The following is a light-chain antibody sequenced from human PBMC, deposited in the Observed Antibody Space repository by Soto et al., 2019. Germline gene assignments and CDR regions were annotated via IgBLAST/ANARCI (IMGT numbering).Light chain of an antibody. CDR1: NIGSKS. CDR3: HVWDSSSDLVI. J-gene: IGLJ2*01. CDR2: YDA. Sequence: SYELTQPPSVSVAPGQAASITCGGNNIGSKSVHWYQQKSGQAPVLVIYYDADRPSGIPERFSGSKSENTATLTISRVEAGDEADYYCHVWDSSSDLVIFGGGTKLTVL. V-gene: IGLV3-21*04.